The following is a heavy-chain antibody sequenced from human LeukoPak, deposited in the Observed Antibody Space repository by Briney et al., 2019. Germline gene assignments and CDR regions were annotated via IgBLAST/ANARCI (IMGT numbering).Heavy chain of an antibody. Sequence: SQTLSLACTVSGGSISSGGYYWSWIRQHPGKGLEWIGYIYYSGSTYYNPSLKSRVTISVDTSKNQFSLKLNSVTAADTAVYYCARDPSYVWGSYRYPDWGQGTLVTVSS. CDR2: IYYSGST. J-gene: IGHJ4*02. CDR1: GGSISSGGYY. V-gene: IGHV4-31*03. CDR3: ARDPSYVWGSYRYPD. D-gene: IGHD3-16*02.